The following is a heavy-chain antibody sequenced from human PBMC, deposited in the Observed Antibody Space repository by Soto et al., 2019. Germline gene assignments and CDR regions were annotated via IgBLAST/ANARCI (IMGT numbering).Heavy chain of an antibody. V-gene: IGHV3-13*05. CDR2: ISAAGDP. CDR3: ARTDRDFYGLDV. J-gene: IGHJ6*02. CDR1: GFNFRNYD. Sequence: ESGGGLVQPGGSLRLSCEASGFNFRNYDMHWVRQGTGKGLEWVSGISAAGDPDYADSVEGRFTISRENAQTSFFLQMNSLRVGDTAVYYCARTDRDFYGLDVWGQGTTVIVSS.